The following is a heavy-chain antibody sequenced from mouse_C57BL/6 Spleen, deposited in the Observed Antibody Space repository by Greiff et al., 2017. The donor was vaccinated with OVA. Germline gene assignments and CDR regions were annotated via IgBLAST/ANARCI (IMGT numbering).Heavy chain of an antibody. CDR3: ARQGDPAMDY. CDR2: ISSGSSTI. D-gene: IGHD2-13*01. Sequence: EVMLVESGGGLVKPGGSLKLSCAASGFTFSDYGMHWVRQAPEKGLEWVAYISSGSSTIYYADTVKGRFTISRDNAKNTLFLQMTSLRSEDTAMYYCARQGDPAMDYWGQGTSVTVSS. V-gene: IGHV5-17*01. J-gene: IGHJ4*01. CDR1: GFTFSDYG.